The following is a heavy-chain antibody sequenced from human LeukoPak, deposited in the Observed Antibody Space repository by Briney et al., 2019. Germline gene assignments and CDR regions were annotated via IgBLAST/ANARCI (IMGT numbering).Heavy chain of an antibody. J-gene: IGHJ4*02. V-gene: IGHV3-48*03. D-gene: IGHD5-18*01. Sequence: GGSLRLSCAASGLTFSSDEMNWVRQAPGKGLEWVSFISASGTGMFYADSVKGRFTISRDNAKKSLYLQMYRLRAEDTAVYFCARGYSYGSHFDSWGQGTLVTVSS. CDR2: ISASGTGM. CDR1: GLTFSSDE. CDR3: ARGYSYGSHFDS.